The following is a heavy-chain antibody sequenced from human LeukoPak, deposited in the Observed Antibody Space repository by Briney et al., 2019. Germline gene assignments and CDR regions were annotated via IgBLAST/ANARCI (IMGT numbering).Heavy chain of an antibody. D-gene: IGHD6-13*01. J-gene: IGHJ4*02. V-gene: IGHV4-31*03. CDR3: ARVTSNWYYYFDY. Sequence: NPSQTLSLTCTVSGGSISSGGYYWSWIRQHPGKGLEWIGNIYYSGSTYYNPSLKSRVTISVDTSKIQFSLKLSSVTAADTAVYYCARVTSNWYYYFDYWGQGTLVTVSS. CDR2: IYYSGST. CDR1: GGSISSGGYY.